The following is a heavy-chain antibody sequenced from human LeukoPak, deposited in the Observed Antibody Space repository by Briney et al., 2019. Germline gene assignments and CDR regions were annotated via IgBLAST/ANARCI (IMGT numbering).Heavy chain of an antibody. Sequence: ASVKVSCKASGYTFTGYYTHWVRQAPGQGLEWMGWINPNSGGTNYAQKFQGRVTMTRDTSISTAYMELSRLRSDDTAAYYCARDRGFWSGSYYFDYWGQGTLVTVSS. CDR3: ARDRGFWSGSYYFDY. CDR2: INPNSGGT. V-gene: IGHV1-2*02. D-gene: IGHD3-3*01. CDR1: GYTFTGYY. J-gene: IGHJ4*02.